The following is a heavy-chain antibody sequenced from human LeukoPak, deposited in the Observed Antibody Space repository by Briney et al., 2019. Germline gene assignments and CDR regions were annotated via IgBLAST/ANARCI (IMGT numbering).Heavy chain of an antibody. V-gene: IGHV3-7*01. J-gene: IGHJ4*02. CDR1: GFTFSSYW. CDR3: ARGVRGGHFDY. D-gene: IGHD1-1*01. Sequence: PGGSLRLSCAASGFTFSSYWMSWVRQAPGKGLEWVANIKQDGSEKYYVDSVKGRFTISRDNAKNSLYLQMNSLRAEDTAEYYCARGVRGGHFDYWGQGTLVTVSS. CDR2: IKQDGSEK.